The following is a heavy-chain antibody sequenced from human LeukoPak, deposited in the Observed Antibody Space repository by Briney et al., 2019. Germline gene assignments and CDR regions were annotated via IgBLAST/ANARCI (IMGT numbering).Heavy chain of an antibody. CDR1: GFTFSSYW. CDR2: ISYDGSNK. V-gene: IGHV3-30-3*01. J-gene: IGHJ4*02. CDR3: ARDNAPDY. Sequence: GGSLRLSCAASGFTFSSYWMTWFRQAPGKGLEWVAVISYDGSNKYYADSVKGRFTISRDNAKNSLYLQMNSLRAEDTAVYYCARDNAPDYWGQGALVTVSS. D-gene: IGHD2-8*01.